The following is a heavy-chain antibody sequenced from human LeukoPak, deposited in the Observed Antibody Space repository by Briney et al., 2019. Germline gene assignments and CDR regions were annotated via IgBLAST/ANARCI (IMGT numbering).Heavy chain of an antibody. CDR1: GYTFTSYG. D-gene: IGHD2-15*01. J-gene: IGHJ4*02. CDR2: ISAYNGNT. V-gene: IGHV1-18*01. CDR3: ARALLGGRLGPVEDY. Sequence: GASVKASCKASGYTFTSYGISWVRQAPGQGLEWMGWISAYNGNTNYAQKLQGRVTMTTDTSTSTAYMELRSLRSDDTAVYYCARALLGGRLGPVEDYWGQGTLVTVSS.